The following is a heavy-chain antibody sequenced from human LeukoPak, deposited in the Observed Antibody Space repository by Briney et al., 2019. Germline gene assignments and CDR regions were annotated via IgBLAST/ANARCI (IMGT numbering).Heavy chain of an antibody. Sequence: VASVKVSCKASGYTFTSYYVHWVRQAPGQGLEWMGWINPNSGGTNYAQKFQGRVTMTRDTSISTAYMELSRLRSDDTAVYYCARDAPAWSRDYWGQGTLVTVSS. CDR2: INPNSGGT. CDR3: ARDAPAWSRDY. CDR1: GYTFTSYY. J-gene: IGHJ4*02. V-gene: IGHV1-2*02. D-gene: IGHD2-8*02.